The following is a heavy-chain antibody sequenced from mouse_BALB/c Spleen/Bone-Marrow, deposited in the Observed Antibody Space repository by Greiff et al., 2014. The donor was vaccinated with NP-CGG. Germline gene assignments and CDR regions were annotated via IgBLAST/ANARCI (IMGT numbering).Heavy chain of an antibody. CDR1: GYSFTDSN. CDR3: AKKDYGSSSFDS. Sequence: VQLQQSGPELEKPGASVKISCKASGYSFTDSNMNWVKQSNGKNLEWIGNIDPYYGGTSYSQKFKGKATLTVDKSSSTAYMQLRSLTSEDSAVFYCAKKDYGSSSFDSWGQGTPLTVSS. V-gene: IGHV1-39*01. CDR2: IDPYYGGT. J-gene: IGHJ2*01. D-gene: IGHD1-1*01.